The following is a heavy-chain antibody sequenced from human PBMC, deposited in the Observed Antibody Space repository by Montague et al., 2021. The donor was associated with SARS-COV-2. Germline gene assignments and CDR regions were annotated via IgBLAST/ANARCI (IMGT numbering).Heavy chain of an antibody. Sequence: SETRSLTCTVSGGSISNYDWSWSRQPAGKGLEWIGRRYASGNTSYNHSPKSRGTMSVDTAKNQFSLKLSSATAADTAVYYCARDRPRLYYYDSGTYTWGGYGMDVWGQGTPVTVSS. CDR3: ARDRPRLYYYDSGTYTWGGYGMDV. CDR1: GGSISNYD. D-gene: IGHD3-10*01. V-gene: IGHV4-4*07. J-gene: IGHJ6*02. CDR2: RYASGNT.